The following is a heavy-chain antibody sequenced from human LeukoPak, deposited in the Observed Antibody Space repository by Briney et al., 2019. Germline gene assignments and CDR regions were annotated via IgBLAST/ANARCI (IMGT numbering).Heavy chain of an antibody. CDR3: ARVYYYDSSGYLPLVDY. CDR2: ISAYNGNT. CDR1: GYTFTSYG. V-gene: IGHV1-18*01. Sequence: ASVKVSCKASGYTFTSYGISWVRQAPGQGLEWMGWISAYNGNTNYAQKLQGRVTMTTDTSTSTAYMEPRSLRSDDTAVYYCARVYYYDSSGYLPLVDYWGQGTPVTVSS. D-gene: IGHD3-22*01. J-gene: IGHJ4*02.